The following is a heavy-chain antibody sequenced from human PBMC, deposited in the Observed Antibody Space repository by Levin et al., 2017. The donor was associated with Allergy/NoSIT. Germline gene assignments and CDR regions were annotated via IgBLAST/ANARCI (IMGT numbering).Heavy chain of an antibody. CDR1: GYSFTNYW. CDR2: IYPGDSDT. V-gene: IGHV5-51*01. CDR3: ASTYCRDTTCYAFDD. J-gene: IGHJ4*02. Sequence: VESLKISCKGSGYSFTNYWIGWVRQMPGKGLEWMGIIYPGDSDTRYSPSFQGQVTISADRSISTAYLQWSSLKASDTAMYYCASTYCRDTTCYAFDDWGQGTLVTVSS. D-gene: IGHD2-2*01.